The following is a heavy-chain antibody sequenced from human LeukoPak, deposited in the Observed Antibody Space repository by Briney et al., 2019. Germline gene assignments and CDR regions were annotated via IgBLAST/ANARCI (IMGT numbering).Heavy chain of an antibody. CDR1: GASISSYY. J-gene: IGHJ4*02. Sequence: ASETRSLTCTVSGASISSYYWSWIRQPAGKGLEWIGRGSTSGSTNYNPSLKSRVTMSVETSKNQFSLKLSSVTAADTAVYYCARDSYFGSGNYYIDYWGQGTLVTASS. CDR2: GSTSGST. D-gene: IGHD3-10*01. V-gene: IGHV4-4*07. CDR3: ARDSYFGSGNYYIDY.